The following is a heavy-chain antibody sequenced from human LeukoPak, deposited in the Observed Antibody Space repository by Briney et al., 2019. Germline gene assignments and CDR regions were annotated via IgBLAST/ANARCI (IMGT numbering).Heavy chain of an antibody. Sequence: GGSLRLSCAASGFTFSSYSMNWVRQAPGKGLEWISYISSSSNTIYYADSVKGRFTVSRDNAKNSLYLQMNSLRAEDTAVYYCARALVVVAAFADYWGQGTLVTVSS. CDR3: ARALVVVAAFADY. CDR2: ISSSSNTI. CDR1: GFTFSSYS. D-gene: IGHD2-15*01. V-gene: IGHV3-48*01. J-gene: IGHJ4*02.